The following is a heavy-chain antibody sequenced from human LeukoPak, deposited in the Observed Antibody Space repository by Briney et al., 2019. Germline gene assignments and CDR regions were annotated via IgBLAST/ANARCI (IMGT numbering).Heavy chain of an antibody. V-gene: IGHV5-51*01. CDR2: IYPGDSDT. J-gene: IGHJ6*02. CDR1: GYSFTSYW. D-gene: IGHD2-15*01. CDR3: ARRIDGDYYVMDA. Sequence: PGESLKISCKGSGYSFTSYWIGWVRQMSGKGLEWMGIIYPGDSDTRYSPSFQGQVTISADKSISTAYLQWSSLKASDSAMYYCARRIDGDYYVMDAWGQGTTVTVSS.